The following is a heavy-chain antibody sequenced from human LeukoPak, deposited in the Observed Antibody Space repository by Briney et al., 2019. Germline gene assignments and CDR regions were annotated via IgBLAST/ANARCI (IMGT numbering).Heavy chain of an antibody. J-gene: IGHJ4*02. D-gene: IGHD3-10*01. CDR1: GFTFSSYA. CDR2: ISGSGGST. Sequence: GGSLRLSCAASGFTFSSYAMSWVRQAPGKGLEWVSAISGSGGSTYYADSVKGRFTISRDNSKNTLYLQMNSLRAEDTAVYYCAKGRGSGSYYNVDFDYWGQGTLVTVSS. CDR3: AKGRGSGSYYNVDFDY. V-gene: IGHV3-23*01.